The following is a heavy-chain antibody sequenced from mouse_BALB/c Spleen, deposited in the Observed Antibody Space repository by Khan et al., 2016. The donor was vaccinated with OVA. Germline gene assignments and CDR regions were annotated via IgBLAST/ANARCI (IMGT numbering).Heavy chain of an antibody. CDR3: ARAYYRYDGYYAMDY. CDR2: IWGGGGT. V-gene: IGHV2-6-4*01. CDR1: GFSLSRYN. J-gene: IGHJ4*01. D-gene: IGHD2-14*01. Sequence: QVQLKQSGPGLVAPSQSLSITCTVSGFSLSRYNIHWVRQPPGKGLEWLGMIWGGGGTDYNSTLKSRLSIRKANSKSQVLVKMNSLQTDDTDMYYCARAYYRYDGYYAMDYWGQGTSVTVSS.